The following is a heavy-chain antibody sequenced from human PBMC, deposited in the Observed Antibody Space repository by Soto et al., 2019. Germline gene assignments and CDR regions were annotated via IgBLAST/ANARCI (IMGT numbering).Heavy chain of an antibody. Sequence: QLQLQESGPGLVKPSETLSPTCAVSGASISRTGFHWGWIRQPPGQGLEWIGSIYEGETTFYNSSLKSRVTISADTSKNHFSLKLSSVTAADTAVYYCARRGSGHTFDYWGQGTLVTVSS. D-gene: IGHD3-10*01. CDR2: IYEGETT. CDR3: ARRGSGHTFDY. J-gene: IGHJ4*02. V-gene: IGHV4-39*01. CDR1: GASISRTGFH.